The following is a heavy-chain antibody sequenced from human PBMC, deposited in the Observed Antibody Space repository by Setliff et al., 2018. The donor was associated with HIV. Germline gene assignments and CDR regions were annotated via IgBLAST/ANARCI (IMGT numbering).Heavy chain of an antibody. CDR2: VDPKNGVT. V-gene: IGHV1-69-2*01. CDR1: GYNFTDFY. CDR3: VIDHGMYYFDY. D-gene: IGHD1-26*01. J-gene: IGHJ4*02. Sequence: VASVKVSCKASGYNFTDFYIHWVQQAPGKGLHWMGRVDPKNGVTLDEEEFQGRVTISADTSAGTAYLELSSLRSDDTALYYCVIDHGMYYFDYWGQGTLVTVSS.